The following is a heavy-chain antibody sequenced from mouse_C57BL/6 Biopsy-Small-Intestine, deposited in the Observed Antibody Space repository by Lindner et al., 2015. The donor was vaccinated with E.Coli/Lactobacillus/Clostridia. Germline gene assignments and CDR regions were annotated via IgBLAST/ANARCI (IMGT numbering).Heavy chain of an antibody. Sequence: VQLQESGAELVKPGAAVKISCKVSGYSFTAYNINWVKQSLGESLEWIGNVDPNYGSTSYNQKFKGKATLTVDKSSSTAYMQLNSLTSEDFAVYFCARSELFAYWGQGTLVTVSA. CDR1: GYSFTAYN. CDR2: VDPNYGST. CDR3: ARSELFAY. V-gene: IGHV1-39*01. J-gene: IGHJ3*01.